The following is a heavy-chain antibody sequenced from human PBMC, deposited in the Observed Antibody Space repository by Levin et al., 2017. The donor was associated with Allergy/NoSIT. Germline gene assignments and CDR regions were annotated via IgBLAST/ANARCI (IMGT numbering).Heavy chain of an antibody. D-gene: IGHD4-17*01. J-gene: IGHJ5*02. CDR1: GYSISSGYY. V-gene: IGHV4-38-2*01. CDR2: IYHSGST. Sequence: SSETLSLTCAVSGYSISSGYYWGWIRQPPGKGLEWIGSIYHSGSTYYNPSLKSRVTISVDTSKNQFSLKLSSVTAADTAVYYCARTTVTPNWFDPWGQGTLVAVSS. CDR3: ARTTVTPNWFDP.